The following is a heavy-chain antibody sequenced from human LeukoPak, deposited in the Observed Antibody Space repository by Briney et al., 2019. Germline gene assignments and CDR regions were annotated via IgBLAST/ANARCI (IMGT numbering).Heavy chain of an antibody. CDR3: ARLRYSSDYWFDP. D-gene: IGHD6-19*01. J-gene: IGHJ5*02. V-gene: IGHV5-10-1*01. Sequence: GESLRISCKGSGYSFTSYWISWVRQMPGKGLEWMGRIDPSDSYTNYSPSFQGHATISANKSISTAYLQWSSLKASDTAMYYCARLRYSSDYWFDPWGQGTLVTVSS. CDR1: GYSFTSYW. CDR2: IDPSDSYT.